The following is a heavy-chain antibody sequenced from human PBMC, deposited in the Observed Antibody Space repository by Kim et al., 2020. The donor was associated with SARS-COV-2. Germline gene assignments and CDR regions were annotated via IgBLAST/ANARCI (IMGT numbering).Heavy chain of an antibody. J-gene: IGHJ6*03. CDR1: GFTFSTYW. Sequence: GGSLRLSCAASGFTFSTYWMYWVRQAPGKGRVWVSRVISDGSRTDYADSVKGRFTISRDNAKNTLYLQMNSLRAEDTAVYYCVRPRSTSCPCYYMDVWGKGTTVTVSS. CDR2: VISDGSRT. V-gene: IGHV3-74*01. CDR3: VRPRSTSCPCYYMDV. D-gene: IGHD2-2*01.